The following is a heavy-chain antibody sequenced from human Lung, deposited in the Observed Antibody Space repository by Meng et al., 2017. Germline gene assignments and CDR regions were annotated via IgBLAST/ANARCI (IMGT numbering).Heavy chain of an antibody. CDR2: ISPYNGYT. V-gene: IGHV1-18*01. D-gene: IGHD2-15*01. Sequence: QVTLMQSVAEVKKPGASVKVSCKASGYTFTTYGISWVSQAPGQGLEWMGWISPYNGYTSSIQKFQGRVTMTTDTSTSTAYMELMSLGSDDTAVYYCAILSHCTGGTCYPYDYWGQGTLVTVSS. J-gene: IGHJ4*02. CDR3: AILSHCTGGTCYPYDY. CDR1: GYTFTTYG.